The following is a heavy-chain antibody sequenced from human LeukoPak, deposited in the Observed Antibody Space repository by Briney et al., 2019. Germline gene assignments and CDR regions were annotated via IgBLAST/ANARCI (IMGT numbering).Heavy chain of an antibody. Sequence: PSETLSLTCAVYGGSFSGYYWSWIRQPPGKGLEWIGEINHSGSTNYNPSLKSRVTISVDTSKNQFSLKLSSVTAADTAVYYCARAKVAGTDYYYYYYMGVWGKGTTVTVSS. CDR2: INHSGST. CDR1: GGSFSGYY. CDR3: ARAKVAGTDYYYYYYMGV. V-gene: IGHV4-34*01. D-gene: IGHD6-19*01. J-gene: IGHJ6*03.